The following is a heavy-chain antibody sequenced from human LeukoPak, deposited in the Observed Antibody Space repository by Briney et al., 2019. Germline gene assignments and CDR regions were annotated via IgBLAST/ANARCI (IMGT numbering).Heavy chain of an antibody. CDR3: ARATSGWAFKYFQY. Sequence: SETLSLACAVYGGSFSGYYWSWIRQPPGKGLEWIGEINHSGSTNYNPSLKSRVTISVDTSKNQFSLKLSSVTAADTAVYYCARATSGWAFKYFQYWGQGTLVTVSS. V-gene: IGHV4-34*01. CDR1: GGSFSGYY. J-gene: IGHJ1*01. D-gene: IGHD6-19*01. CDR2: INHSGST.